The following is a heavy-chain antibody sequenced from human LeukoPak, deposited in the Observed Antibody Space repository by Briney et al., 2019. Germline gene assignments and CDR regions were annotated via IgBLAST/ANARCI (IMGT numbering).Heavy chain of an antibody. CDR1: GYTLTELS. CDR2: FDPEDGET. J-gene: IGHJ4*02. CDR3: AVDLVGAPSYFDY. V-gene: IGHV1-24*01. Sequence: ASVKVSCKVSGYTLTELSMHWVRQTPGKGLEWMASFDPEDGETIYAQKFQGRVTMTEDTSTDTAYMELISLRSEDTAVYYCAVDLVGAPSYFDYWGQGTLVTVSS. D-gene: IGHD1-26*01.